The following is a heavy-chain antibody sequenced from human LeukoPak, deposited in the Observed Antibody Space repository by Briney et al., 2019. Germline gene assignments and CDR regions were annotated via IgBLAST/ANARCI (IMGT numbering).Heavy chain of an antibody. J-gene: IGHJ4*02. V-gene: IGHV3-64*01. CDR3: AREDHGSSGYDYFDY. D-gene: IGHD5-12*01. CDR2: ISSNGGST. Sequence: GGSLRLSCAASGFTFSSYAMHWVRQAPGKGLEYVSAISSNGGSTYYANSVKGRFTISRDNSKNTLYLQMNSLRSEDTAVYYCAREDHGSSGYDYFDYWGQGTLVTVSS. CDR1: GFTFSSYA.